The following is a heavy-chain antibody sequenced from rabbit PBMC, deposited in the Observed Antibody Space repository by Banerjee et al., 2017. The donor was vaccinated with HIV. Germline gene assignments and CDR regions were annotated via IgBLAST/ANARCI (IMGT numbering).Heavy chain of an antibody. D-gene: IGHD1-1*01. CDR2: INTSSGNI. CDR3: ARDLAAVIGWNFNL. V-gene: IGHV1S45*01. CDR1: GFSFSNKYV. Sequence: QEQLEESGGDLVKPEGSLTLTCTASGFSFSNKYVMCWVRQAPGKGLEWIACINTSSGNIVYATWAKGRFTISKTSWTTVTLQMTSLTAADTATYFCARDLAAVIGWNFNLWGPGTLVTVS. J-gene: IGHJ4*01.